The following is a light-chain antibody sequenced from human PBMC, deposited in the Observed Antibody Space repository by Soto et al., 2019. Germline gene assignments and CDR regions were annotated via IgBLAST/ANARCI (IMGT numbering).Light chain of an antibody. Sequence: DIVMTQTPLSSPVTLGQPASISCRSSQSLVDSAGNTHLSWLQQRPGQPPRLLIYKDSNRFSGVPDRFSGSGAGTDFTLQISRVEAEDVGLYYCMQTAQFPRTFGQGTKVEIK. CDR2: KDS. V-gene: IGKV2-24*01. J-gene: IGKJ1*01. CDR3: MQTAQFPRT. CDR1: QSLVDSAGNTH.